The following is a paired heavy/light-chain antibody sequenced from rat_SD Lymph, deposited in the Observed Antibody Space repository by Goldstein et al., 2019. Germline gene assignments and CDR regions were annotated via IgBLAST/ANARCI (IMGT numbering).Light chain of an antibody. CDR2: DTS. CDR3: QQWSSTRT. J-gene: IGKJ1*01. V-gene: IGKV4S7*01. CDR1: SSVSY. Sequence: EIVLTQSPTTIAASPGEKVTITCRASSSVSYMYWYQQKSGASPKLWIYDTSKLASGVPNRFSGSGSGTSYSLTINTMETEDAATYYCQQWSSTRTFGGGTKLELK.
Heavy chain of an antibody. CDR1: GFSLSTYGMG. CDR2: IWWDDDK. CDR3: ARIAEEYYYSGPFDY. V-gene: IGHV8-20*01. D-gene: IGHD1-1*01. Sequence: QVTLKESGPGILQPSQTLSLTCTFSGFSLSTYGMGVGWIRQPSGKGLEWLANIWWDDDKYYNPSLKNRLTISKDTSNNQAFLKITNVDTADTATYYCARIAEEYYYSGPFDYWGQGVMVTVSS. J-gene: IGHJ2*01.